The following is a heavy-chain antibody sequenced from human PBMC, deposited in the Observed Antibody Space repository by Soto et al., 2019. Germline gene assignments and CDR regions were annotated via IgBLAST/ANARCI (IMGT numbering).Heavy chain of an antibody. CDR3: CRGRWVTPGGGGTEPLDI. Sequence: QVQLVQSGAEVKKPGASVKISCEASGYSFTSQYVHWVRQAPGQGLEWMGIINPNGGSTTYAQKFQGRGPTPRETPPSKVHRGRGRPAFGDPAVFFGCRGRWVTPGGGGTEPLDIWGQGTMVTVAS. CDR2: INPNGGST. CDR1: GYSFTSQY. V-gene: IGHV1-46*01. D-gene: IGHD2-15*01. J-gene: IGHJ3*02.